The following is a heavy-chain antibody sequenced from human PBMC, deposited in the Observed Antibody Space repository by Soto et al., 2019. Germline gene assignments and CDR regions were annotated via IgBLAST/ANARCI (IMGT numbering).Heavy chain of an antibody. V-gene: IGHV3-7*01. J-gene: IGHJ4*02. CDR2: IKQDGSEK. CDR1: GLTFNNYW. CDR3: ARGRGLDY. Sequence: EVQLVESGGGLVQPGGSLRLSCVVSGLTFNNYWMTWARQPPGKGLEWVANIKQDGSEKYYVDSVKGRFTISRDNAKSSLYLQMNSLRVEDTAVYYCARGRGLDYWGQGTLVTVSS.